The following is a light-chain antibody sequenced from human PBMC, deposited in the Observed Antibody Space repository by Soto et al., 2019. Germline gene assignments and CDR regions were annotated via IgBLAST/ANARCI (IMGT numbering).Light chain of an antibody. V-gene: IGKV3-20*01. CDR2: GAS. CDR3: QQYGSSPRT. J-gene: IGKJ3*01. CDR1: QSVRSY. Sequence: EIVLTQSPGTLSLSPGERATLSCRASQSVRSYLAWYQQKPGQAPSLLIYGASTRATGIPDRVSGSGSGTDFTLTIDRREPEDFAVYYCQQYGSSPRTFGPGTKVDMK.